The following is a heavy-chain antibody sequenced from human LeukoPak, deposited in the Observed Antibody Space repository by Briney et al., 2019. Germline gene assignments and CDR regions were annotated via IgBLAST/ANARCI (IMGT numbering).Heavy chain of an antibody. CDR3: ARDLYDSSGYYPNNWFDP. CDR2: INPNSGGT. Sequence: GASVKVSCKASGYTFTDYYMHWVRQAPGQGLEWMGWINPNSGGTNYAQKFQGRVTMTRDTSISTAYMELSRLRSDDTAVYYCARDLYDSSGYYPNNWFDPWGQGTLVTVSS. D-gene: IGHD3-22*01. CDR1: GYTFTDYY. V-gene: IGHV1-2*02. J-gene: IGHJ5*02.